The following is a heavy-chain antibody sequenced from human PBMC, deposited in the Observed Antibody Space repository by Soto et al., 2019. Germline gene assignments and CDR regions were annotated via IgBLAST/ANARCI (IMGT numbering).Heavy chain of an antibody. CDR2: IDHSGSA. CDR3: ARTDRAIFYGMDV. D-gene: IGHD3-22*01. J-gene: IGHJ6*02. V-gene: IGHV4-34*01. Sequence: KTSETLSFTCAVYGGSFSAYYWSWIRQPPGKGLEWTGEIDHSGSANYNPSLESRVTISVDTSKNQFSLKVSSVTAADPAVYHCARTDRAIFYGMDVWGQGTTVTVSS. CDR1: GGSFSAYY.